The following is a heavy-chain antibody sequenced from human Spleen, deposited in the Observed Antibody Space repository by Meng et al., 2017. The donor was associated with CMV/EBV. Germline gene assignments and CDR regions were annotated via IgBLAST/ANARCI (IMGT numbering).Heavy chain of an antibody. D-gene: IGHD1-26*01. CDR2: MSFDGSIK. J-gene: IGHJ3*02. V-gene: IGHV3-30*19. Sequence: GGSLRLSCVASGFTFVSYGMHWVRQAPGKGLEWVAVMSFDGSIKFYADSVKGRFTISRDNSKNTLYLQMNSLRAEDTAVYYCARVGDAGSRRWELPYRGAFDIWGQGTMVTVSS. CDR1: GFTFVSYG. CDR3: ARVGDAGSRRWELPYRGAFDI.